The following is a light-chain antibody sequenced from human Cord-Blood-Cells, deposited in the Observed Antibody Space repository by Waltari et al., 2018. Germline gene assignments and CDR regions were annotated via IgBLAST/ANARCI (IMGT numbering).Light chain of an antibody. CDR2: MAS. J-gene: IGKJ2*01. V-gene: IGKV1-5*03. Sequence: VGDRVTITCRASQSISSWLAWYQQKPGKAPKLLIYMASSLESGVPSRFSGSGSGTEFTLTISSLQPDDFATYYCQQYNSYSYTFGQGTKLEIK. CDR3: QQYNSYSYT. CDR1: QSISSW.